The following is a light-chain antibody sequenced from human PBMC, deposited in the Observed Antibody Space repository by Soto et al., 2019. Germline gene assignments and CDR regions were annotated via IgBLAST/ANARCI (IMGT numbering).Light chain of an antibody. J-gene: IGLJ3*02. V-gene: IGLV1-40*01. CDR2: GNT. Sequence: QSVLTQPPSVSGAPGQRVTVSCIGNSSNIGAGYPVHWYQQTPGEAPKLLIYGNTNRPSGVPDRFSGSNSGTSASLAITGLQAEDEADYYCQSFDSSLSGWVFGGGTNVTVL. CDR1: SSNIGAGYP. CDR3: QSFDSSLSGWV.